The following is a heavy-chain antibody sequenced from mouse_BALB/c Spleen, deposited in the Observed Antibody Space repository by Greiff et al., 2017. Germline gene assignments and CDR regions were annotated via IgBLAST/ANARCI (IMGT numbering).Heavy chain of an antibody. CDR2: IDPANGNT. Sequence: VQLQQSGAELVKPGASVKLSCTASGFNIKDTYMHWVKQRPEQGLEWIGRIDPANGNTKYDPKFQGKATITADTSSNTAYLQLSSLTSEDTAVYYCARGYDYDGLFDYWGQGTTLTVSS. V-gene: IGHV14-3*02. CDR1: GFNIKDTY. J-gene: IGHJ2*01. CDR3: ARGYDYDGLFDY. D-gene: IGHD2-4*01.